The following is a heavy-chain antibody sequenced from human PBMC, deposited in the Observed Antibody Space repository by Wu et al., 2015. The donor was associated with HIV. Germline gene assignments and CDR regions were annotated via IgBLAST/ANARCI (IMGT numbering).Heavy chain of an antibody. D-gene: IGHD2-21*01. J-gene: IGHJ4*02. Sequence: VQLVQSGPDVKAPGTSMKVSCRISGFAFINYYISWVQQAPGKGLKWMGFVDPENGQTMYAEKFRRRVTITADRSTDTAYMELTRLTPEDTAVYFCATDRFYAADCGDCFPPFGYWGQGSLVTVSS. V-gene: IGHV1-69-2*01. CDR3: ATDRFYAADCGDCFPPFGY. CDR2: VDPENGQT. CDR1: GFAFINYY.